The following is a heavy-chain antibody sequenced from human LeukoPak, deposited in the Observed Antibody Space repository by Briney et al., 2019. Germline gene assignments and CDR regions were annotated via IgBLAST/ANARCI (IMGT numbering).Heavy chain of an antibody. CDR3: AKDFVYGSRFPRPLDY. CDR1: GFTSSSYA. CDR2: ISGSGGRT. D-gene: IGHD3-3*01. J-gene: IGHJ4*02. Sequence: GGSLRLSCAASGFTSSSYAMSWVRQAPGKGLEWVSFISGSGGRTYYADSVKGRITISRDNSKNTLYLQMNSLRADDTARYYCAKDFVYGSRFPRPLDYWGQGTLVTVSS. V-gene: IGHV3-23*01.